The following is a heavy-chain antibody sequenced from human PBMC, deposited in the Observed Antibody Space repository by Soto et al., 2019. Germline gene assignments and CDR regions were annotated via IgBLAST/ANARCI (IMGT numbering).Heavy chain of an antibody. CDR3: ASKRGSFYDSSGYYLLFDY. D-gene: IGHD3-22*01. J-gene: IGHJ4*02. CDR2: ISSSSSYI. Sequence: PGGSLRLSCASSGFTFSSYSMNWVRHAPGKGLDWVSSISSSSSYIYYADSVKGRFTISRDNAKNSLYLQMNSLRAEDTAVYYCASKRGSFYDSSGYYLLFDYWGQGTLVTVS. V-gene: IGHV3-21*01. CDR1: GFTFSSYS.